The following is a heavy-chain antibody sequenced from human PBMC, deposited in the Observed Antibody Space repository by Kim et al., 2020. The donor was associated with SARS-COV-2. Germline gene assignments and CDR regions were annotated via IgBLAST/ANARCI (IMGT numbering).Heavy chain of an antibody. CDR2: ISTMSSTL. Sequence: GGSLRLSCAASGFTFSDYYMNWIRQAPGKGLEWISYISTMSSTLYYADSVRGRFTISRDNAKNSVYLQMDSLRAEDTATYYCARDGSGSACAFDYWAQGTVHTVSS. J-gene: IGHJ4*02. CDR3: ARDGSGSACAFDY. V-gene: IGHV3-11*01. D-gene: IGHD3-10*01. CDR1: GFTFSDYY.